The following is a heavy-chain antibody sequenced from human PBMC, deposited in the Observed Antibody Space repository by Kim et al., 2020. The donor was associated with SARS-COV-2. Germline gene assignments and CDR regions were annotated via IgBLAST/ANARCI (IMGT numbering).Heavy chain of an antibody. D-gene: IGHD3-3*01. Sequence: DSVKGRFTISRDNSKNTLYLQMSSLRAEDTAVYYCATYYDFWSGYGGANDYWGQGTLVTVSS. V-gene: IGHV3-64D*06. J-gene: IGHJ4*02. CDR3: ATYYDFWSGYGGANDY.